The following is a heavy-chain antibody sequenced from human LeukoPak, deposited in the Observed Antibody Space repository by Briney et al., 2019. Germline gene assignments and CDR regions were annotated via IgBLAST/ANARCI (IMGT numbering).Heavy chain of an antibody. CDR2: ISSSGSTI. Sequence: GGSLRLSCAASGFTFSSYEMNWVRQAPGKGQEWVSYISSSGSTIYYADSVKGRFTISRDNAKNSLYLQMNSLRAEDTAVYYCARVLYCSGGSCSHYFDYWGQGTLVTVSS. D-gene: IGHD2-15*01. CDR1: GFTFSSYE. V-gene: IGHV3-48*03. J-gene: IGHJ4*02. CDR3: ARVLYCSGGSCSHYFDY.